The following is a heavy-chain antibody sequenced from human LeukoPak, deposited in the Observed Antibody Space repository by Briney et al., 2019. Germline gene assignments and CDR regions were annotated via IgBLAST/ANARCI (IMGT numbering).Heavy chain of an antibody. J-gene: IGHJ4*02. CDR3: ARQRYVVVVAATPELGY. D-gene: IGHD2-15*01. CDR1: GYTFTGYY. Sequence: ASVKVSFKASGYTFTGYYMHWVRQAPGQGLAWMGWINPNSGGTNYAQKFQGRVTMTRDTSISTAYMELSRLRSDDTAVYYCARQRYVVVVAATPELGYWGQGTLVTASA. CDR2: INPNSGGT. V-gene: IGHV1-2*02.